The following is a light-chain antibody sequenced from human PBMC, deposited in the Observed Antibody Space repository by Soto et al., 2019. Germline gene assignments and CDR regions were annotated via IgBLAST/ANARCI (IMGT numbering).Light chain of an antibody. CDR1: QGISNE. Sequence: IQMAQSPSSLSASVGDRVTITCRASQGISNELGWYQQRPGKAPKVLIYDASNLQSGVPSRISGSTSGTDFTLTISSLQPEDFATYYCLQDYAYPWTLGQGTKVDIK. J-gene: IGKJ1*01. CDR3: LQDYAYPWT. CDR2: DAS. V-gene: IGKV1-6*01.